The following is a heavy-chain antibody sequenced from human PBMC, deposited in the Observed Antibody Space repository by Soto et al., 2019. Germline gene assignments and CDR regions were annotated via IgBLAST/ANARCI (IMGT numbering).Heavy chain of an antibody. CDR1: GYTYSRYT. D-gene: IGHD2-15*01. V-gene: IGHV1-69*13. J-gene: IGHJ5*02. CDR3: ASDVRYCSGGTCSDNGFDP. CDR2: IIPIFGTA. Sequence: VKLDRKAAGYTYSRYTISCGRQNPGKGLEWMGGIIPIFGTANYAQKFQGRVTITADESTSTAYMELSSLRSEDTAVYYCASDVRYCSGGTCSDNGFDPWGQGPLGTVYS.